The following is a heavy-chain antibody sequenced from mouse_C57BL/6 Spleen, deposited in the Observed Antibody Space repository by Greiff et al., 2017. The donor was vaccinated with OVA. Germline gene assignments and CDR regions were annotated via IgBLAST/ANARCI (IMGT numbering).Heavy chain of an antibody. D-gene: IGHD2-5*01. CDR2: ISSGSSTI. Sequence: EVKLQESGGGLVKPGGSLKLSCAASGFTFSDYGMHWVRQAPEKGLEWVAYISSGSSTIYYADTVKGRFTISRDNAKNTLFLQMTSLRSEDTAMYYCARDYSNYEGYFDVWGTGTTVTVSS. J-gene: IGHJ1*03. V-gene: IGHV5-17*01. CDR1: GFTFSDYG. CDR3: ARDYSNYEGYFDV.